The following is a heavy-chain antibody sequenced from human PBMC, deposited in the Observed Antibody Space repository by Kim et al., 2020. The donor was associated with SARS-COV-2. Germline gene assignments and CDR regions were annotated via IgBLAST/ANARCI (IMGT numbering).Heavy chain of an antibody. Sequence: SETLSLTCTVSGGSISSSSYYWGWIRQPPGMGLVWIVSIYYSGSTYYNPSLKSRVTISVDTSKNQFSLKLSSVTAADTAVYYCSRHAPEFPFCVNWFYP. D-gene: IGHD3-3*01. V-gene: IGHV4-39*01. CDR3: SRHAPEFPFCVNWFYP. J-gene: IGHJ5*02. CDR2: IYYSGST. CDR1: GGSISSSSYY.